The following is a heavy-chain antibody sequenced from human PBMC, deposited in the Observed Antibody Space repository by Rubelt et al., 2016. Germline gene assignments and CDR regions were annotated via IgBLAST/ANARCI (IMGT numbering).Heavy chain of an antibody. J-gene: IGHJ5*02. CDR3: ARGSSSWIRWGNWFDP. Sequence: QVQLQQWGAGLLKPSETLSLTCAVYGGSFSGYYWSWIRQPPGKGLEWIGEINHSGSTNYIPSLKSRGTISVDTSKNQFSLKLSSVTAADTAVYYCARGSSSWIRWGNWFDPWGQGTLVTVSS. CDR1: GGSFSGYY. CDR2: INHSGST. D-gene: IGHD6-13*01. V-gene: IGHV4-34*01.